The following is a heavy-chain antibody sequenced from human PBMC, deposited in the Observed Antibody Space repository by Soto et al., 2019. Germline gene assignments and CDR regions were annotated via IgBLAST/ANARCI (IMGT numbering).Heavy chain of an antibody. Sequence: QVQLVESGGGVVQPGRSLRLSCAASGFTFSSYGMHWVRQAPGKGLEWVAVISYDGSNKYYADSVKGRFTSSRDNSKNTLYLQMNSLRAEDTAVYYCAKDRPSGSRPYYYGMDVWGQGTTVTVSS. J-gene: IGHJ6*02. D-gene: IGHD1-26*01. V-gene: IGHV3-30*18. CDR1: GFTFSSYG. CDR3: AKDRPSGSRPYYYGMDV. CDR2: ISYDGSNK.